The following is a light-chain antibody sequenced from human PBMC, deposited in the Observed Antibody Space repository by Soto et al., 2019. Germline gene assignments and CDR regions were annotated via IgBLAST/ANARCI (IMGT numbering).Light chain of an antibody. Sequence: EIVLTQSPATLPSSPGERATLSCRASQSVSSYLAWYQQKPGQAPRLLIYDASNRATGIPARFSGSGSGTDLPLTISSLEPEDFAVYYCQHRSNWLTFGGGTKVAVK. J-gene: IGKJ4*01. CDR3: QHRSNWLT. CDR1: QSVSSY. CDR2: DAS. V-gene: IGKV3-11*01.